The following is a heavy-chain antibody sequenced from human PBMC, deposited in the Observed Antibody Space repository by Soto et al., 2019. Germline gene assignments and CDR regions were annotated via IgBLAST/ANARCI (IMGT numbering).Heavy chain of an antibody. D-gene: IGHD4-4*01. Sequence: PSETLSLTCTVSGDSITSNSYYWSWIRQPPGKGLEWIGYIYYSGSTYYNPSLKSRVTISVDTSKNQFSLKLSSVTAADTAVYYCARGRVTRGTFDYWGQGTLVTVSS. J-gene: IGHJ4*02. CDR1: GDSITSNSYY. CDR2: IYYSGST. V-gene: IGHV4-30-4*01. CDR3: ARGRVTRGTFDY.